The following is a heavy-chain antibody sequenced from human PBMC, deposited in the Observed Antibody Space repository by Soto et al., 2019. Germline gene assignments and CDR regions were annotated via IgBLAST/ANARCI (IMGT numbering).Heavy chain of an antibody. V-gene: IGHV1-2*02. J-gene: IGHJ4*02. D-gene: IGHD6-13*01. CDR1: GYTFTGYY. Sequence: ASVTLACTGSGYTFTGYYMHCVLQAPGQGLEWMGWISPNSGGTNYAQKFQGRVTMTRDTSISTAYMELSRLRSDDTAVYYCAREVAAAGDPDYWGQGTLVPVSS. CDR2: ISPNSGGT. CDR3: AREVAAAGDPDY.